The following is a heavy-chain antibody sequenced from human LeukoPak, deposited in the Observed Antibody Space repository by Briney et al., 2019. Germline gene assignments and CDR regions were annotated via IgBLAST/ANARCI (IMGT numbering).Heavy chain of an antibody. D-gene: IGHD6-19*01. CDR2: IYSGGNT. V-gene: IGHV4-31*03. Sequence: SQTLSLTCTVSGDSIRSGGYYWNRIRQAPGKGLEWLGYIYSGGNTYYNPSLKSRGGISLDKSKSQFSLRLSSVTAADTAMYFCSRGAVAGLFDYWGQGILVTVSS. J-gene: IGHJ4*02. CDR3: SRGAVAGLFDY. CDR1: GDSIRSGGYY.